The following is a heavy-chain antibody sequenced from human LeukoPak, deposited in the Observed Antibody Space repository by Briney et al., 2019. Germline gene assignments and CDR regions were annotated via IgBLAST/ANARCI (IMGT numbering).Heavy chain of an antibody. D-gene: IGHD1-1*01. CDR3: ARVGNDWVFDY. CDR1: GGSFSGYY. J-gene: IGHJ4*02. CDR2: INHSGST. V-gene: IGHV4-34*01. Sequence: PSETLSLTCAVYGGSFSGYYWSWIRQPPGKGLEWIGEINHSGSTNYNPSLKSRVTISVDTSKNQFSLKLSSVTAADTAVYYCARVGNDWVFDYWGQGTLVTVSS.